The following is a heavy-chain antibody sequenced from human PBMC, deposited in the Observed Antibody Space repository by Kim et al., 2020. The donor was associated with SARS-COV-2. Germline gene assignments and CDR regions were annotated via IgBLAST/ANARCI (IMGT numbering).Heavy chain of an antibody. Sequence: GGSLRLSCAASGFTFSNAWMSWVRQAPGKGLEWVGRIKSKTDGGTTDYAAPVKGRFTISRDDSKNTLYLQMNSLKTEDTAVYYCTTDSFPRLRYFDWLLYGIDYWGQGTLVTVSS. CDR3: TTDSFPRLRYFDWLLYGIDY. CDR1: GFTFSNAW. CDR2: IKSKTDGGTT. V-gene: IGHV3-15*01. D-gene: IGHD3-9*01. J-gene: IGHJ4*02.